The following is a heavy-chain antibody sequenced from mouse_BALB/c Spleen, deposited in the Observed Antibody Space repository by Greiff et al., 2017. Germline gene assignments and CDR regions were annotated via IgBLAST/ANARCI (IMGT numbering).Heavy chain of an antibody. D-gene: IGHD2-3*01. CDR1: GYAFSSYW. Sequence: QVQLQQSGAELVRPGSSVKISCKASGYAFSSYWMNWVKQRPGQGLEWIGQIYPGDGDTNYNGKFKGKATLTADKSSSTAYMQLSSLTSEDSAVYFCARLNDGYYDHWGQGTPLTVSA. CDR2: IYPGDGDT. J-gene: IGHJ2*01. V-gene: IGHV1-80*01. CDR3: ARLNDGYYDH.